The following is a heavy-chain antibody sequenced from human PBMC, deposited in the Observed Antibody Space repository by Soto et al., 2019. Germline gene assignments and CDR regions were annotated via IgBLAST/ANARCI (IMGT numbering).Heavy chain of an antibody. CDR1: GYTFTTHV. Sequence: QVQLVQSGAEVKKPGASVKVSCKASGYTFTTHVITWVRQVPGQGLEWMGWVRGDNGHTNYAQSLQGGVTMTTATSTNTAYRELRSLRSDDTAVYFWARDLGYCRSGTCYREWFDPWGQGTLVTVSS. J-gene: IGHJ5*01. V-gene: IGHV1-18*01. CDR2: VRGDNGHT. CDR3: ARDLGYCRSGTCYREWFDP. D-gene: IGHD2-15*01.